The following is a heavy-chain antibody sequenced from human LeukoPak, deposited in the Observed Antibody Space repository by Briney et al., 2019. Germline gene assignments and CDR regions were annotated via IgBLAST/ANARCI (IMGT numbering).Heavy chain of an antibody. CDR1: GFTFSSYG. J-gene: IGHJ4*02. V-gene: IGHV3-33*01. CDR3: VRESGSFDY. CDR2: IWYDGSNK. Sequence: PGRSLRLSCAASGFTFSSYGMHWVRQALGKGLEWVAVIWYDGSNKYYADSVKGRFTISRDNSKNTLYLQMNSLRAEDTAVYYCVRESGSFDYWGLGTLVTVSS. D-gene: IGHD1-14*01.